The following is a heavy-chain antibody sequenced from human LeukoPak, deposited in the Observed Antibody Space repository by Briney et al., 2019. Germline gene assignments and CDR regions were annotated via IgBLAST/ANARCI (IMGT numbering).Heavy chain of an antibody. CDR1: GGTFSSYA. CDR3: ARGDAFDI. Sequence: ASVKVSCKASGGTFSSYAISWVRQAPGQGLEWMGRINPNSGGTNYAQKFQGRVTMTRDTSISTAYMELSRLRSDDTAVYYCARGDAFDIWGQGTMVTVSS. V-gene: IGHV1-2*06. CDR2: INPNSGGT. J-gene: IGHJ3*02.